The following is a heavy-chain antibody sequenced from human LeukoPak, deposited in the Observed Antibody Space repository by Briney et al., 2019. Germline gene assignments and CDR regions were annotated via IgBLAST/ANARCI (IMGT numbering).Heavy chain of an antibody. J-gene: IGHJ5*02. D-gene: IGHD3-16*02. Sequence: ASVKVSCKASGYTFTSYAMNWVRQAPGQGLEWMGWINTNTGNPTYAQGFTGRFVFSLDTSVSTTYLQISSLKAEDTAVYYCARAYQRLGGLSFPDQWGQGTLVSVSS. V-gene: IGHV7-4-1*02. CDR2: INTNTGNP. CDR1: GYTFTSYA. CDR3: ARAYQRLGGLSFPDQ.